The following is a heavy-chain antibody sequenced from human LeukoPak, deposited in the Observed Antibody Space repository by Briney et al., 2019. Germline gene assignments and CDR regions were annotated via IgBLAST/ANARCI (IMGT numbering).Heavy chain of an antibody. CDR1: GFTLSDYS. J-gene: IGHJ4*02. D-gene: IGHD3-3*01. Sequence: GGSLRLSCVVSGFTLSDYSMNWVRQAPGKGLEWVSYFSSTGGHIYYSDSVKGRFNISRDSAKNSVYLQMNSLRAEDTAVYYCARGIQFFEWFLDYWGQGTLVTVSS. CDR2: FSSTGGHI. V-gene: IGHV3-21*01. CDR3: ARGIQFFEWFLDY.